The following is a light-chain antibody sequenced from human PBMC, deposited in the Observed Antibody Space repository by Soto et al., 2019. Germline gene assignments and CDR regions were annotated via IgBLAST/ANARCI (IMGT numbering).Light chain of an antibody. Sequence: IVMTQSPGTLSVSPGERATLSCRASQSVNSHLAWYQQKPGQAPRLLIYGASTRATGIPTRFSGSGSGTEFTLTINSLQSEDFAVYYCQQYYDWPPYTFGQGTKVDIK. J-gene: IGKJ2*01. CDR1: QSVNSH. CDR2: GAS. CDR3: QQYYDWPPYT. V-gene: IGKV3-15*01.